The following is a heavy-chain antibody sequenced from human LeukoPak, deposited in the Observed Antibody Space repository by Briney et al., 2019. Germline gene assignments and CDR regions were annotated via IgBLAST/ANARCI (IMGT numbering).Heavy chain of an antibody. CDR1: GLTFRSYE. J-gene: IGHJ4*02. CDR3: ARDQHPRYCSGGSCYFVY. D-gene: IGHD2-15*01. Sequence: GGSLRLSCVVSGLTFRSYEMNWVRQAPGKGGEGVSYISSSGSTMYFPDSVKGRFTISRDNAKNSLYLRINSLRAEDTAVYYCARDQHPRYCSGGSCYFVYWGQGTLVTVSS. CDR2: ISSSGSTM. V-gene: IGHV3-48*03.